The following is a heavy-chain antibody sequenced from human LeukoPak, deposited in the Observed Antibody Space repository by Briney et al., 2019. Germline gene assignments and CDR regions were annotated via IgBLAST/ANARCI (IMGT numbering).Heavy chain of an antibody. CDR1: GFTFSSYW. CDR3: ARSSITMVRGVIKSTTSWFHYYNMDV. V-gene: IGHV3-7*01. J-gene: IGHJ6*03. Sequence: GGSLRLSCAASGFTFSSYWMSWVRQAPGKGLEWVANIKQDGSEKYYVDSVKGRFTISRDNAKNSLYLQMNSLRAEDTAVYYCARSSITMVRGVIKSTTSWFHYYNMDVWGKGTTATVSS. D-gene: IGHD3-10*01. CDR2: IKQDGSEK.